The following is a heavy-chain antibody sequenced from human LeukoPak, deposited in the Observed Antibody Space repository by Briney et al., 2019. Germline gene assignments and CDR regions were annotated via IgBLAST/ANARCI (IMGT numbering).Heavy chain of an antibody. Sequence: GGSLRLSCAASGLTYNNFLMHWLRHAPGKGVEWVTVISDDARNEDYADSVKGRFTISRDNSKNILYLQMNSLRVEDTAVYYCAKGVASSIWNAIDVWGQGTLVTVSS. D-gene: IGHD1-1*01. CDR3: AKGVASSIWNAIDV. V-gene: IGHV3-30*18. J-gene: IGHJ4*02. CDR1: GLTYNNFL. CDR2: ISDDARNE.